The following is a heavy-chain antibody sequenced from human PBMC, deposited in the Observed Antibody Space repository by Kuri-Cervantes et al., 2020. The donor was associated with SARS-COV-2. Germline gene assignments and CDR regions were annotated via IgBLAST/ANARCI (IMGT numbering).Heavy chain of an antibody. D-gene: IGHD2/OR15-2a*01. V-gene: IGHV3-64D*08. CDR1: GFTFSSYA. CDR3: ARDGRWSMAIIDY. Sequence: GGSLRLSCSASGFTFSSYAMHWVRQAPGKGLEYVSAISSNGGSTYYADSVKGRFTISRDNSKNTLYLQMSSLRAEDTAVYYCARDGRWSMAIIDYWGQGTLVTVSS. CDR2: ISSNGGST. J-gene: IGHJ4*02.